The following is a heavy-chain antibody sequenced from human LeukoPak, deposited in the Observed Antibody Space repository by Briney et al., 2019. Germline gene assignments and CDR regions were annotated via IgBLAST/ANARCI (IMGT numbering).Heavy chain of an antibody. Sequence: GTPLNLSCAASGFRFITHGMPWVRQAPGKGLEGVAVIWYDGGNKYYGDSVKGRFTISRDNSKNTLYLQMNSLRAEDTAVYYCVTGGGNSVVYWGQGTLVTVSS. J-gene: IGHJ4*02. V-gene: IGHV3-33*01. CDR1: GFRFITHG. CDR3: VTGGGNSVVY. D-gene: IGHD4-23*01. CDR2: IWYDGGNK.